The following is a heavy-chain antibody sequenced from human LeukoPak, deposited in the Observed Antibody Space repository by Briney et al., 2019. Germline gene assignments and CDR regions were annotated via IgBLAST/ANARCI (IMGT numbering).Heavy chain of an antibody. J-gene: IGHJ4*02. V-gene: IGHV3-9*01. CDR2: ISWNSGSI. D-gene: IGHD3-22*01. CDR3: AKEMYYYDSSGYYGGGFDY. CDR1: GFTFDDYA. Sequence: LPGRSLRLSCAASGFTFDDYAMHWVRQAPGKGLEWVSGISWNSGSIGYADSVKGRFTISRDNAKNSLYLQMNSLRAEDTALYYCAKEMYYYDSSGYYGGGFDYWGQGTLVTVSS.